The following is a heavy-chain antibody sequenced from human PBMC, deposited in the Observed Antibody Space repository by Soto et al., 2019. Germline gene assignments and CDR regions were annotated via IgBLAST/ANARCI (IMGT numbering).Heavy chain of an antibody. J-gene: IGHJ4*02. V-gene: IGHV3-15*01. D-gene: IGHD3-10*01. CDR3: SHTSTLEYSASGSQTVVDQ. CDR2: IKSETDGGTV. CDR1: GVIFGNAW. Sequence: GGSLRLSCAASGVIFGNAWMTWVRQILGKGLEWVGRIKSETDGGTVDYAAPVKGRFTISRDDSKETLYLQMNSLKTEDTAVYYCSHTSTLEYSASGSQTVVDQWGQGTRVTVSS.